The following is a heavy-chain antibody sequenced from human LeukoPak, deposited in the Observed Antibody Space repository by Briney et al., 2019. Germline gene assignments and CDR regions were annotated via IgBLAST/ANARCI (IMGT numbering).Heavy chain of an antibody. CDR2: IYYSGST. Sequence: PSETLSLTCTVSGGSISSSSYYWGWIRQPPGKGLEWIGSIYYSGSTYYNPSLKSRVTISVDTSKNQFSLKLSSVTAADTAVYYCARVGEGGGNFDYWGQGTLVTVSS. J-gene: IGHJ4*02. V-gene: IGHV4-39*07. CDR1: GGSISSSSYY. CDR3: ARVGEGGGNFDY. D-gene: IGHD2-15*01.